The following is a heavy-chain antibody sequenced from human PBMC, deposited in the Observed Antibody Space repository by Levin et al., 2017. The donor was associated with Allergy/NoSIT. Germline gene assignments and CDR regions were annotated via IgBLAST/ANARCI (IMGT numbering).Heavy chain of an antibody. CDR3: ARELLRFGDPSGAFDY. CDR1: GFTFSSYS. D-gene: IGHD3-10*01. Sequence: QSGGSLRLSCAASGFTFSSYSMNWVRQAPGKGLEWASYISSSSSGIYYADSVKGRFTISRDNAKNSLYLQMNSLRAEDTAVYYCARELLRFGDPSGAFDYWGQGTLVTVSS. J-gene: IGHJ4*02. V-gene: IGHV3-48*01. CDR2: ISSSSSGI.